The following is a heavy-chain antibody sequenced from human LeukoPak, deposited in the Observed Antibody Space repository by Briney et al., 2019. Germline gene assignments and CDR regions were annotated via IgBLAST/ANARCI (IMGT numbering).Heavy chain of an antibody. CDR3: ARTDYGDYSYYFDY. CDR1: GYSFSSYG. V-gene: IGHV1-18*01. CDR2: ISAHNGNT. J-gene: IGHJ4*02. D-gene: IGHD4-17*01. Sequence: WASVTVSCTASGYSFSSYGISWVRQAPGQGLEWMGWISAHNGNTNYAQNVQGRVTMTTDTSTSTAYMELRSLRSDDTAVYSCARTDYGDYSYYFDYWGQGTLVTVSS.